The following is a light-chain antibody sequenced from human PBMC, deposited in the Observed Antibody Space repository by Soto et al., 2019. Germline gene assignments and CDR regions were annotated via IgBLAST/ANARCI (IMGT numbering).Light chain of an antibody. CDR3: QQYCRSST. V-gene: IGKV3-11*01. Sequence: EIVLTQSPATLSSSPGXRXTLSCRASQTVNSRLAWYQHKPGQAPRLLIYHTSNRATGIPARFSGSGSGTEFTLTISSLQPEDFAVYYCQQYCRSSTFGQGTKVDIK. CDR2: HTS. J-gene: IGKJ1*01. CDR1: QTVNSR.